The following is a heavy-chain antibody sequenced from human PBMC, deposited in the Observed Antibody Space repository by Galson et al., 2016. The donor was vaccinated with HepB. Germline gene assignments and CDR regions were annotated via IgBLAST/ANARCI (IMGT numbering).Heavy chain of an antibody. CDR2: ISSSSGYT. CDR3: ARDVDDGSGYLGFIDY. D-gene: IGHD3-22*01. Sequence: SLRLSCAASGFTFSDYYMSWIRQAPGKGLEWVSYISSSSGYTNYADSVKGRFTISRDNAKNSLYLQMNSLRVDDTAVYYCARDVDDGSGYLGFIDYWGQGTLVTVSS. CDR1: GFTFSDYY. V-gene: IGHV3-11*05. J-gene: IGHJ4*02.